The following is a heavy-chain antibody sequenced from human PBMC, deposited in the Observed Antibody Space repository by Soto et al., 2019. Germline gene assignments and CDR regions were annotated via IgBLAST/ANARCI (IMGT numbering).Heavy chain of an antibody. CDR1: GFTFSSYA. D-gene: IGHD1-26*01. CDR2: ISGSGGST. J-gene: IGHJ6*02. CDR3: AKAGSGSYLVRAYYYYYGMDV. Sequence: GGSLRLSCAASGFTFSSYAMSWVRQAPGKGLEWVSAISGSGGSTYYADSVKGRFTISRDNSKNTLYLQMNSLRAEDTAVYYCAKAGSGSYLVRAYYYYYGMDVWGQGTTVTVSS. V-gene: IGHV3-23*01.